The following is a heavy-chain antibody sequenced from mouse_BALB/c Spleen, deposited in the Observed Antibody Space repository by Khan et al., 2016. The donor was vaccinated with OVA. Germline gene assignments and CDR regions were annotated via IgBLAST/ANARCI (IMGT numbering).Heavy chain of an antibody. J-gene: IGHJ3*01. CDR1: GYSFTLYY. CDR2: VNPNTGGS. V-gene: IGHV1-26*01. CDR3: ARGYDFFAY. Sequence: IQLVQSGPDLVKPGASVKISCKASGYSFTLYYMTWVKQSHGKSLEGFGRVNPNTGGSDYNQEFKGKAILTVDKSSNKAYMELHSLTSEDSAVYYCARGYDFFAYWGQGTLVTVSA. D-gene: IGHD2-14*01.